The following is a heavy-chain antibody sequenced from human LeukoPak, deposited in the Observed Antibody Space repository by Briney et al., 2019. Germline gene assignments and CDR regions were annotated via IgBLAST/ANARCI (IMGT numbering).Heavy chain of an antibody. J-gene: IGHJ3*02. D-gene: IGHD4-11*01. Sequence: ASVKVSCKTSGYTFTDYYMHWVRQAPGQGLEWMGWINPISGGTNFAQKFQGRVTMTRDTSISTAYMELSSLKSDDTAVYYCARDPRTTKNAFDIWGQGTIVTVSS. V-gene: IGHV1-2*02. CDR2: INPISGGT. CDR3: ARDPRTTKNAFDI. CDR1: GYTFTDYY.